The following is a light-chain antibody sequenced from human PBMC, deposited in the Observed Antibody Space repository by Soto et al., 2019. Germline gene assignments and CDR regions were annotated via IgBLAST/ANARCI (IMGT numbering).Light chain of an antibody. V-gene: IGKV3-20*01. Sequence: EIVLTQSPGTLSLSPGERATLSCRASQTVSSSYLAWYQQKPGQAPRPLIYGASTRATGSPGRFSGSASGTNYSLIISRLEPDDFAVYYCQQYDASPLYTFGQGTNLEIK. CDR3: QQYDASPLYT. CDR2: GAS. CDR1: QTVSSSY. J-gene: IGKJ2*01.